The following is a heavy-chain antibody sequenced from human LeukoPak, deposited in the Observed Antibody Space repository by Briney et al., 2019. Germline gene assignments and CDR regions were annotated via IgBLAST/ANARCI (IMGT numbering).Heavy chain of an antibody. Sequence: GSLRLSCTVSGFTVSSNSMSWVRQAPGKGLEWVSFIYSDNTHYSDSVKGRFTISRDNSKNTLYLQMNSLRAEDTAVYYCAKGRGFRVWDPWDNWGQGTLITVSS. CDR2: IYSDNT. J-gene: IGHJ4*02. CDR1: GFTVSSNS. D-gene: IGHD3-16*01. V-gene: IGHV3-53*01. CDR3: AKGRGFRVWDPWDN.